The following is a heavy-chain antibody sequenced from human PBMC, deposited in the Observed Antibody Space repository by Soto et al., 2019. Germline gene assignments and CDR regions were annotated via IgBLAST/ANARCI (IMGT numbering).Heavy chain of an antibody. D-gene: IGHD6-13*01. CDR2: ISGSGGST. CDR3: ARTGRGAAAGMPGQYYYYYCGMDV. V-gene: IGHV3-23*01. Sequence: EVQLLESGGGLVQPGGSLRLSCAASGFTFSSYAMSWVRQAPGKGLEWVSAISGSGGSTYYADSVKGRFTISRDNSKNTLYLQMNSLRAEDTAVYYCARTGRGAAAGMPGQYYYYYCGMDVWGQGTTVTVSS. J-gene: IGHJ6*02. CDR1: GFTFSSYA.